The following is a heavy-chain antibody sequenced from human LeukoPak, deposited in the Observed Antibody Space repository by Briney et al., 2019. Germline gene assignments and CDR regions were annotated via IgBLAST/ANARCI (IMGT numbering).Heavy chain of an antibody. CDR1: GYTFTGYY. CDR3: ARDNSVGDIAWWFDP. J-gene: IGHJ5*02. CDR2: INPNSGGT. Sequence: ASVKVSCKASGYTFTGYYMHWVRQAPGQGLEWMGWINPNSGGTNYAQKFQGRVTMTRDTSISTAYMELSRLRSEDTAVYYCARDNSVGDIAWWFDPWGQGTLVTVSS. V-gene: IGHV1-2*02. D-gene: IGHD3-16*02.